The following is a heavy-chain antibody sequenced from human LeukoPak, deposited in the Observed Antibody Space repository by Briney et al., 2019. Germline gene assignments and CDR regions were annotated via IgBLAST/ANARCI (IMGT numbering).Heavy chain of an antibody. J-gene: IGHJ4*02. CDR3: ASGGGSRREYYFDY. Sequence: ASVKVSCKASGGTFSSYAISWVRQAPGQGLEWMGGIIPIFGTANYAQKFQGRVTITADESTSTAYMELSSLRSEDTAVYYCASGGGSRREYYFDYWGQGTLVTVSS. V-gene: IGHV1-69*13. D-gene: IGHD1-26*01. CDR1: GGTFSSYA. CDR2: IIPIFGTA.